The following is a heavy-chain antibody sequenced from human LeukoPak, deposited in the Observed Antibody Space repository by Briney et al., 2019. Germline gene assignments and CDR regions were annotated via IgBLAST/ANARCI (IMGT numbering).Heavy chain of an antibody. CDR2: MNPNSGNT. V-gene: IGHV1-8*01. D-gene: IGHD6-13*01. CDR1: GYTFTSYD. J-gene: IGHJ6*03. Sequence: GASVKVSCKASGYTFTSYDINWVRQATRQGLEWMGWMNPNSGNTGYAQKFQGRVTMTRNTSISTAYMELSSLRSEDTAVYYCARGPGKSSSWDYYYYYMDVWGKGTTVTVSS. CDR3: ARGPGKSSSWDYYYYYMDV.